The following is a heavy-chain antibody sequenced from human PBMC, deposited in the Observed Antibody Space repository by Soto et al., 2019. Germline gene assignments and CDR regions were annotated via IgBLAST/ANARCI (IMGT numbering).Heavy chain of an antibody. Sequence: SETLSLTCTVSGGSISSYYWSWIRQPPGKGLEWIGYIYYSGNTNYNPSLKSRVTISVDTSKNQFSLKLSSVTAADTAVYYCARGGNWNDLIAYYYMDVWGKGTTVTVSS. CDR2: IYYSGNT. J-gene: IGHJ6*03. CDR1: GGSISSYY. CDR3: ARGGNWNDLIAYYYMDV. D-gene: IGHD1-20*01. V-gene: IGHV4-59*01.